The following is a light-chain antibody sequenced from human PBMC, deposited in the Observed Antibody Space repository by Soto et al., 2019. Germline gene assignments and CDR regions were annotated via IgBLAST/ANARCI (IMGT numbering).Light chain of an antibody. J-gene: IGLJ2*01. CDR1: TGAVTSGYY. CDR3: LLHYGGVKV. V-gene: IGLV7-43*01. Sequence: QAVVTQEPSLTVSPGGTVTLTCASNTGAVTSGYYPNWFQQKPGQAPRALIYTTNKRHSWTPARFSGSLLVGKAALTLSGVQPGHEAEYYCLLHYGGVKVFGGGTKLTVL. CDR2: TTN.